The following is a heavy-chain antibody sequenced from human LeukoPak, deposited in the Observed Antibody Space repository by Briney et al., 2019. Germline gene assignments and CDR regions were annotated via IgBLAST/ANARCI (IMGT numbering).Heavy chain of an antibody. J-gene: IGHJ3*02. CDR3: ARDSSGWYVAFDI. CDR1: GCTFTGYY. V-gene: IGHV1-2*02. D-gene: IGHD6-19*01. Sequence: ASVKVSCKASGCTFTGYYMHWVRQAPGQGLEWMGWINPNSGGTNYAQKFQGRVTMTRDTSISTAYMELSRLRSDDTAVYYCARDSSGWYVAFDIWGQGTMVTVSS. CDR2: INPNSGGT.